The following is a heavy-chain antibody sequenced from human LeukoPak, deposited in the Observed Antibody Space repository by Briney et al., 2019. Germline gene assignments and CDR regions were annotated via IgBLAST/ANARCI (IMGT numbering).Heavy chain of an antibody. J-gene: IGHJ4*02. CDR3: ARGGYAYCSSTSCHGGDFDY. CDR2: ISAYNGNT. V-gene: IGHV1-18*01. Sequence: GASVKVSCKASGYTFTSYGISWVRQAPGQGRDWMGWISAYNGNTNYAQKLQGRVTMTTDTSTSTAYMELRSLRSDDTAVYYCARGGYAYCSSTSCHGGDFDYWGQGTLVTVSS. CDR1: GYTFTSYG. D-gene: IGHD2-2*01.